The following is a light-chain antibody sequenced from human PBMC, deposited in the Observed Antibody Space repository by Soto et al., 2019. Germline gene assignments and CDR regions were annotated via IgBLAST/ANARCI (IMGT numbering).Light chain of an antibody. CDR2: GAS. CDR3: QQYNNWPLT. Sequence: EIVLTQSPVTLSLSPGERATLSCRASQSVGSSYLAWYQQKPGQAPRLLIYGASTRATGIPARFSGSGSGTEFTLTISSLQPEDFAVYYCQQYNNWPLTFGQGTRLEIK. J-gene: IGKJ5*01. CDR1: QSVGSSY. V-gene: IGKV3-15*01.